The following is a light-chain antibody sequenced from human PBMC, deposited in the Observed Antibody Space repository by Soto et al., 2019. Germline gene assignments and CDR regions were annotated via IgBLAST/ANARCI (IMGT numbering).Light chain of an antibody. V-gene: IGKV3-11*01. CDR2: DAS. CDR3: QQRDHLTIT. J-gene: IGKJ5*01. CDR1: QSISSY. Sequence: EIVLTQSPATLSLSPGERATLSCRASQSISSYLDWYQQKRGQDPRLLSYDASKMATGIPARFSGSGSGTDFTLTISSLEPEDVAVYYCQQRDHLTITFGQGTRLEIK.